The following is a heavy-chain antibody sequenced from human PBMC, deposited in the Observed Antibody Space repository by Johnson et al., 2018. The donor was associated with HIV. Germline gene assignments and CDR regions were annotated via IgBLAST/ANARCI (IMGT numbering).Heavy chain of an antibody. D-gene: IGHD5-24*01. J-gene: IGHJ3*02. CDR3: ARALLSASTIGAFDI. V-gene: IGHV3-53*01. Sequence: EVQLVESGGGLIQPGGSLRLSCAASGFTVSSNYMSWVRQAPGKGLEWVSVIYSGGSTYYADSVKGRFTISRDNSKNTPYLQMNSLRAEDTAVYYYARALLSASTIGAFDIWGQGTMVTVSS. CDR1: GFTVSSNY. CDR2: IYSGGST.